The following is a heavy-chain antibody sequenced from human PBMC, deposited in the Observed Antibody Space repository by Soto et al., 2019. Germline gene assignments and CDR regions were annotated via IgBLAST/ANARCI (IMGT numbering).Heavy chain of an antibody. Sequence: ASVKGSCKASGSTFTCYYMHWVRQAPGQGLEWMGWINPNSGGTNYAQKFQGWVTMTRDTSISTAYMELSRLRSDDTAVYYCARSYQPYYDFWSGRKNNWFDPWGQGTLVTVSS. CDR3: ARSYQPYYDFWSGRKNNWFDP. V-gene: IGHV1-2*04. CDR2: INPNSGGT. D-gene: IGHD3-3*01. CDR1: GSTFTCYY. J-gene: IGHJ5*02.